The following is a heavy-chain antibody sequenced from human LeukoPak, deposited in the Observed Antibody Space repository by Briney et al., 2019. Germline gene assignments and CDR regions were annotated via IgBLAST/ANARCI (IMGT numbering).Heavy chain of an antibody. D-gene: IGHD7-27*01. CDR3: AKKVPANWGSYFDY. CDR1: GFTVSSNY. Sequence: GGSLRLSCAASGFTVSSNYMSWVRQAPGKGLEWVSVIYSGGSTYYADSVKGRFTISRDNSKNTLYLQMNSLRAEDTAVYYCAKKVPANWGSYFDYWGQGTLVTVSS. CDR2: IYSGGST. V-gene: IGHV3-53*01. J-gene: IGHJ4*02.